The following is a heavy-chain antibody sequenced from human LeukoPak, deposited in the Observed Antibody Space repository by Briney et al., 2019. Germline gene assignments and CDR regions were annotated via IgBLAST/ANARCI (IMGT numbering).Heavy chain of an antibody. J-gene: IGHJ4*02. V-gene: IGHV4-30-4*01. CDR1: GGSISSGDYY. Sequence: PSETLSLTCTVSGGSISSGDYYWSWIRQPPGKGLEWIGYIYYSGSTYYNPSLKSRVTISVDTSKNQFSLKLSSVTAADTAVYYCARSRSSGYGGFDYWGQGTLVTVSS. D-gene: IGHD5-12*01. CDR3: ARSRSSGYGGFDY. CDR2: IYYSGST.